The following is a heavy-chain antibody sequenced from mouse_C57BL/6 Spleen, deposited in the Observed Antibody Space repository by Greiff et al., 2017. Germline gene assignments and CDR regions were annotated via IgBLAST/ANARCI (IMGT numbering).Heavy chain of an antibody. V-gene: IGHV1-55*01. J-gene: IGHJ2*01. CDR1: GYTFTSYW. Sequence: VQLQQSGAELVKPGASVKMSCKASGYTFTSYWITWVKQRPGQGLEWIGDIYPGSGSTNYNEKFKSKATLTVDTSSSTAYMQLSSLTSEDSAVYNCARRLTTVAHYFDYWGQGTTLTVSS. CDR2: IYPGSGST. D-gene: IGHD1-1*01. CDR3: ARRLTTVAHYFDY.